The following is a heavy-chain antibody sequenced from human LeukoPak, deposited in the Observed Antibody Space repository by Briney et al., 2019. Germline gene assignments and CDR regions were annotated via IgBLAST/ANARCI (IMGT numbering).Heavy chain of an antibody. Sequence: ASVKVSCKASGYTFTSYYMHWVRQAPGQGLEWMGWISAYNGNTNYAQKLQGRVTMTTDTSTSTAYMELRSLRSDDTAVYYCASSMGDMVRGEGDAFDIWGQGTMVTVSS. CDR1: GYTFTSYY. V-gene: IGHV1-18*04. D-gene: IGHD3-10*01. J-gene: IGHJ3*02. CDR3: ASSMGDMVRGEGDAFDI. CDR2: ISAYNGNT.